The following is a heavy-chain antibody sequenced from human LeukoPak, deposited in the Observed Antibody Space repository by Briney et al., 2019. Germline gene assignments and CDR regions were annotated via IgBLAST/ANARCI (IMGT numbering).Heavy chain of an antibody. CDR1: GGSISSYY. V-gene: IGHV4-59*01. Sequence: SETLSLTCTVFGGSISSYYWSWIRQPPGKGPEWIGYFYYSGSTNYNPSLKSRVTISVDTSKNQFSLKLSSVTAADTAVYYCARAVSSVTKYYYYYMDVWGKGTTVTVSS. CDR3: ARAVSSVTKYYYYYMDV. D-gene: IGHD4-17*01. J-gene: IGHJ6*03. CDR2: FYYSGST.